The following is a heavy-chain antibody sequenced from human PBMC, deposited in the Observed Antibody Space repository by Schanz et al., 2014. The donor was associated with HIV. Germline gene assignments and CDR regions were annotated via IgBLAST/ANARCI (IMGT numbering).Heavy chain of an antibody. V-gene: IGHV4-31*03. CDR3: AREDVSNLSFDL. Sequence: QVQLQESGPGLVKPSQTLSLTCTVSGDSISGGGYYWSWIRQHPGKGLEWIGYIYYSGNTHYNPSLRGRLTISVDTSKNQFSLEVNSVTAADTAVYYCAREDVSNLSFDLWGRGTLVSVSS. D-gene: IGHD1-1*01. CDR1: GDSISGGGYY. J-gene: IGHJ2*01. CDR2: IYYSGNT.